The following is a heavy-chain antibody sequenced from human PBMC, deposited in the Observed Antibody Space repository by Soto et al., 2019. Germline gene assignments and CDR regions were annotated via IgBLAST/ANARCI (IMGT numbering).Heavy chain of an antibody. D-gene: IGHD6-13*01. Sequence: QITLKESGPTLVKPTQTLTLTCTFSGFSLSTSGVGVGWIRQPPGKALEWLALISWDDDKRYSPSLKSRLTNTQDTPKNQVVLTMTNMDPVDTATYYCAPLTIAAAENNWFDPWGQGTLVTVSS. V-gene: IGHV2-5*02. CDR2: ISWDDDK. CDR3: APLTIAAAENNWFDP. CDR1: GFSLSTSGVG. J-gene: IGHJ5*02.